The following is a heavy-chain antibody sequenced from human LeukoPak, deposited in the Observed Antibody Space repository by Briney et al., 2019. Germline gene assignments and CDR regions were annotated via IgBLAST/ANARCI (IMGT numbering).Heavy chain of an antibody. Sequence: ASETLSLTCTVSGGSISSYYWSWLRQPPGKGLEWIGYIYYSGSTNYNPSLKSRVTISVDTSKNQFSLKLSSVTAADTAVYYCVRLGVVAGTISDYFDYWGQGTLVTVSS. CDR1: GGSISSYY. CDR3: VRLGVVAGTISDYFDY. CDR2: IYYSGST. V-gene: IGHV4-59*08. J-gene: IGHJ4*02. D-gene: IGHD6-19*01.